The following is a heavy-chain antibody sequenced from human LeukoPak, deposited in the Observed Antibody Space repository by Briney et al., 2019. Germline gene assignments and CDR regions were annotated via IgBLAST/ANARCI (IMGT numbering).Heavy chain of an antibody. CDR3: ARQIGNAWFWAFNI. CDR1: GGSMRNYN. D-gene: IGHD3-3*01. CDR2: THSSGNT. Sequence: SEPLSLTCTVSGGSMRNYNWSWIRQPPGKGLEWIGHTHSSGNTKYSPSLESRVTILLDTSRNPFSMTLSSVTAADTAVSYWARQIGNAWFWAFNIWGQGTQVTVCS. J-gene: IGHJ3*02. V-gene: IGHV4-4*09.